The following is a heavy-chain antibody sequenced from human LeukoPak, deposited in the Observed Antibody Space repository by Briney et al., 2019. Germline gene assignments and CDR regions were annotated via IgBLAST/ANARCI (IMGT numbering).Heavy chain of an antibody. CDR1: GFTFSSSA. CDR2: ISNNGGYT. J-gene: IGHJ4*02. D-gene: IGHD7-27*01. Sequence: GGSLRLSCAASGFTFSSSAMSWVRQAPGKGLEWVSAISNNGGYTYYADSVQGRFTISRDNSKSTLCLQMNSLRAEDTAVYYCAALLGGPHPGYWGQGTLVTVSS. CDR3: AALLGGPHPGY. V-gene: IGHV3-23*01.